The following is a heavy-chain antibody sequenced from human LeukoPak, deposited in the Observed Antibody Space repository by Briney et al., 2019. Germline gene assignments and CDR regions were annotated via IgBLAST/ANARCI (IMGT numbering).Heavy chain of an antibody. J-gene: IGHJ4*02. V-gene: IGHV4-61*09. Sequence: SQTLSLTCTVSGASISSGTYSWSWIRQPAGKGLEWIGHIFSSGSTNYNPSLKSRVTISVDTSKNQFSLKLSSVTAADTAVYFCARAADTVTTGYFNYWGQGTLVTVSS. CDR1: GASISSGTYS. CDR3: ARAADTVTTGYFNY. CDR2: IFSSGST. D-gene: IGHD4-17*01.